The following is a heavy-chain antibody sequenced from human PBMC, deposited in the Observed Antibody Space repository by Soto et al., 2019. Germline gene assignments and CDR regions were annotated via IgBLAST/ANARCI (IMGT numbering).Heavy chain of an antibody. CDR1: GFTFSSYG. D-gene: IGHD3-9*01. J-gene: IGHJ6*02. Sequence: QVQLVESGGGVVQPGRSLRLSCAASGFTFSSYGMHWVRQAPGKGLEWVAVISYDGSNKYYVDSVKGRFTISRDNSKNTLFLQMNSLRVEDTGVYYCARGGYSKAATLDVWGQGTTVTVSS. CDR3: ARGGYSKAATLDV. V-gene: IGHV3-30*03. CDR2: ISYDGSNK.